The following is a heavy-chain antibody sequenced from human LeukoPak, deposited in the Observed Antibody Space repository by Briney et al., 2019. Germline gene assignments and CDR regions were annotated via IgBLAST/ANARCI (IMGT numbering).Heavy chain of an antibody. CDR1: GGTFSSYA. CDR3: ARHTTIFGVAIIDI. D-gene: IGHD3-3*01. CDR2: VHPNSGGT. J-gene: IGHJ3*02. V-gene: IGHV1-2*02. Sequence: ASVKVSCKASGGTFSSYAISWVRQAPGQGLEWMGWVHPNSGGTNYAQKFQGRVTMTRDTSISTAYMDLSSLRSDDTAVYYCARHTTIFGVAIIDIWGQGTMVTVSS.